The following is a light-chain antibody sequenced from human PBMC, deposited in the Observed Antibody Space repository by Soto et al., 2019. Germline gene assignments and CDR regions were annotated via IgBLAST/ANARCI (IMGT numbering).Light chain of an antibody. CDR1: SSDVGGYSY. CDR3: ASYTTSSTYV. CDR2: DVS. V-gene: IGLV2-14*01. J-gene: IGLJ1*01. Sequence: QSVLTQPASVSGSPGQSIAIYCTGTSSDVGGYSYVSWYQQQPGKAPKLVISDVSNRPSGVSDRFSGSKSGNTASLTISGLQTEDEADYYCASYTTSSTYVFGTGTKLTVL.